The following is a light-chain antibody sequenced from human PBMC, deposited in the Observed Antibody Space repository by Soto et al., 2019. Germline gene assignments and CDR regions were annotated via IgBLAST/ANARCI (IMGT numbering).Light chain of an antibody. CDR3: QQYKDYVGT. V-gene: IGKV1-5*01. CDR2: DVS. J-gene: IGKJ1*01. CDR1: QTVERW. Sequence: IQLTQSPSNLPASVWDRVTISCRASQTVERWLAWYQQKPGKAPKLLISDVSSLERGVPSRFSGSGSATEFTLTISGLHSDDFATYYCQQYKDYVGTFGQGTKV.